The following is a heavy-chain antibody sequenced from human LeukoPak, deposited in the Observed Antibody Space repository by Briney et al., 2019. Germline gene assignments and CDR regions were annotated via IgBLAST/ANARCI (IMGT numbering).Heavy chain of an antibody. CDR3: AKARGAVAGYFDY. D-gene: IGHD6-19*01. Sequence: HPGRSLRLSCAASGFNFFSYGMHWDRQAPGKGLEWVAVISYDGSNKYYADSVKGRFTISRDNSKNTLYLQMNSLRAEDTAVYYCAKARGAVAGYFDYWGQGTKVTVSS. V-gene: IGHV3-30*18. J-gene: IGHJ4*02. CDR1: GFNFFSYG. CDR2: ISYDGSNK.